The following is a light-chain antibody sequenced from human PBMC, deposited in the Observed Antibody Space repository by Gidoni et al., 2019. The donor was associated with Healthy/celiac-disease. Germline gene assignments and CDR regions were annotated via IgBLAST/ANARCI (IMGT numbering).Light chain of an antibody. Sequence: DIQMTQSPSTLSASVGDRVTITCRASQSISSWLAWYQQKPGKAPKLLIYDASSLESGVPSRFSSSGSGTEFTLTISSLQPDDFATYYCQQYNSYPYTFXQXTKLEIK. CDR2: DAS. CDR3: QQYNSYPYT. J-gene: IGKJ2*01. V-gene: IGKV1-5*01. CDR1: QSISSW.